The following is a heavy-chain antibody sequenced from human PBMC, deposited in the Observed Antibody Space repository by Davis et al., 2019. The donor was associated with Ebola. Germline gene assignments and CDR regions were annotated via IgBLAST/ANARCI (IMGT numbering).Heavy chain of an antibody. J-gene: IGHJ4*02. Sequence: ASVKVSCKASGYTFTGYYMHWVRQAPGQGLEWMGRINPNSGGTNYAEKFLGRVTMTRDTSITTASMELRSLTSDDTAVYYCARDRRLSTDYIGGSYPSDYWGQGTLVTVSS. CDR2: INPNSGGT. CDR3: ARDRRLSTDYIGGSYPSDY. V-gene: IGHV1-2*06. D-gene: IGHD3-16*02. CDR1: GYTFTGYY.